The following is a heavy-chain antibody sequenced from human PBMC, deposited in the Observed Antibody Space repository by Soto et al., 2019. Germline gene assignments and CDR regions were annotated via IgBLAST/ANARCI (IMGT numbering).Heavy chain of an antibody. D-gene: IGHD3-10*01. CDR1: GASIRSFN. CDR2: VSDSGST. J-gene: IGHJ4*02. Sequence: QVQLQESGPGLVRPSETLSLTCTVSGASIRSFNWNWIRQSPGKGLEWIGNVSDSGSTYYNPSLRNRLTLSINPSKKQFSLRLNSLTAADPAVYYCTTTNLPFGEFNFWGQGTLVTVSS. V-gene: IGHV4-59*08. CDR3: TTTNLPFGEFNF.